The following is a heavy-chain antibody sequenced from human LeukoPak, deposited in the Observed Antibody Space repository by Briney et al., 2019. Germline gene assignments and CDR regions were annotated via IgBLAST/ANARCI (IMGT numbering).Heavy chain of an antibody. V-gene: IGHV4-30-2*01. CDR3: ARGVNYDILTGYYPNAFDI. D-gene: IGHD3-9*01. CDR1: GGSISSGGYS. CDR2: IYHSGST. Sequence: SQTLSLTCAVSGGSISSGGYSWSWIRQPPGKGLEWIGYIYHSGSTYYNPSLKSRVTISVDRSKNQFSLKLSSVTAADTAVYYCARGVNYDILTGYYPNAFDIWGQGTMVTVS. J-gene: IGHJ3*02.